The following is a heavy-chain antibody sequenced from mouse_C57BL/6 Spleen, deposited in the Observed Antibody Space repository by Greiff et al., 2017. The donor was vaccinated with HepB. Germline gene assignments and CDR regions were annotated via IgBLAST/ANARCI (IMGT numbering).Heavy chain of an antibody. V-gene: IGHV1-54*01. CDR2: INPGSGGT. J-gene: IGHJ3*01. CDR1: GYAFTNYL. Sequence: VRLQQSGAELVRPGTSVKVSCKASGYAFTNYLIEWVKQRPGQGLEWIGVINPGSGGTNYNEKFKGKATLTADKSSSTAYMQLSSLTSEDSAVYFCARCDYGGFAYWGQGTLVTVSA. CDR3: ARCDYGGFAY. D-gene: IGHD2-4*01.